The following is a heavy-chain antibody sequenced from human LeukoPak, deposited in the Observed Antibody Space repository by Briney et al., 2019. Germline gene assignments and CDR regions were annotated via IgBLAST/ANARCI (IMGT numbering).Heavy chain of an antibody. CDR1: GGTFSSYV. V-gene: IGHV1-69*04. J-gene: IGHJ4*02. Sequence: ASVKVSCKASGGTFSSYVITWVRQAPGQGLEWMGRIIPMLDIQNYAQKFQGRVTITADKSTSTAYMELSSLRSEDTAVYYCASERGATQYFDYWGQGTLVTVSS. CDR3: ASERGATQYFDY. D-gene: IGHD3-10*01. CDR2: IIPMLDIQ.